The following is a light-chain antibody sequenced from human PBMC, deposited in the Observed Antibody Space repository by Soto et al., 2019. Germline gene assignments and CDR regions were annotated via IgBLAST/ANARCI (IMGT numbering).Light chain of an antibody. CDR2: DAS. Sequence: ILLTQSPGTLSLSPGERATLSCRASQSVTSNYLAWYQNKPGQAPRLLIYDASSRATGIPDRFSGSGSATDLTLTISRLETEDFAVYYCQQYGTSPPLTFGGGTKVDI. J-gene: IGKJ4*01. V-gene: IGKV3-20*01. CDR1: QSVTSNY. CDR3: QQYGTSPPLT.